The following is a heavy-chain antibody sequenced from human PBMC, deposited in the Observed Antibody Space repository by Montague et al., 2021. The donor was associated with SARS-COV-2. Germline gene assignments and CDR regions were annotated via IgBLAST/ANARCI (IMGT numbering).Heavy chain of an antibody. CDR3: ATDPGAFDI. Sequence: SLRLSGAASGFTFSHYAMTWVRQAPGKGLEWVSVINRSGSTPYYTDSVKGRFTISRDNSKNTLYLQMNSLRGEDTAVYYCATDPGAFDIWGQGTMVTVSS. CDR2: INRSGSTP. V-gene: IGHV3-23*01. J-gene: IGHJ3*02. CDR1: GFTFSHYA.